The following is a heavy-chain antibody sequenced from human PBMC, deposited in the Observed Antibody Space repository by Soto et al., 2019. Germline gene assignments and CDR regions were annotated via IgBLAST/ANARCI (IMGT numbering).Heavy chain of an antibody. D-gene: IGHD3-10*01. CDR3: ARSGDGNWFES. CDR2: ISGYGHT. V-gene: IGHV1-18*04. CDR1: GYTFTSYG. Sequence: GASVKVSCKASGYTFTSYGIGWVRQAPGQGLEWMGWISGYGHTNYAQKLQGRVTMTTDSSTSTVYMELRSLRSDDTAVYYCARSGDGNWFESWGQGTLVTVSS. J-gene: IGHJ5*01.